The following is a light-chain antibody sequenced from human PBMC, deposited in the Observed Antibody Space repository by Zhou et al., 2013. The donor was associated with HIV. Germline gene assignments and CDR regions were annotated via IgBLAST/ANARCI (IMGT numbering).Light chain of an antibody. Sequence: DIQMTQSPSTLSASMGDTVTITCRASQSISNWLAWYQHKPGEAPKLLISKASTLESGVPSRFSGSGSGTDYTLTISSLQPEDFATYYCQQYYSTPPTFGGGTKVEIK. J-gene: IGKJ4*01. CDR2: KAS. V-gene: IGKV1-5*03. CDR1: QSISNW. CDR3: QQYYSTPPT.